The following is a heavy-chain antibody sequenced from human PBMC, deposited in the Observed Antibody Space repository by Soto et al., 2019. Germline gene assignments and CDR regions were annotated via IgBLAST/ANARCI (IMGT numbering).Heavy chain of an antibody. CDR1: GLTVSSSY. D-gene: IGHD5-18*01. CDR2: IYSAGGT. Sequence: GGSLRLSCAASGLTVSSSYMSWVRQAPGKGLQWVSVIYSAGGTYYANSVKGRFTISRDISTNMLYLQMSSLTDEDTAVYYCARAREPEYSSDIFFDIWGQGALVTVSS. CDR3: ARAREPEYSSDIFFDI. V-gene: IGHV3-53*01. J-gene: IGHJ4*02.